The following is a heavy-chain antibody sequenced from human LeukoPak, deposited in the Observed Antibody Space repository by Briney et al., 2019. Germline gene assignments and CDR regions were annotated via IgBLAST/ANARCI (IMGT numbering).Heavy chain of an antibody. Sequence: SETLSLTCTVSGGSISIYYWSWIRQPPGKGLEWIGEINHSGSTNYNPSLKSRVTISVDTSKNQFSLKLSSVTAADTAVYYCARGRMTTVTRSWFDPWGQGTLVTVSS. CDR2: INHSGST. D-gene: IGHD4-17*01. V-gene: IGHV4-34*01. CDR3: ARGRMTTVTRSWFDP. J-gene: IGHJ5*02. CDR1: GGSISIYY.